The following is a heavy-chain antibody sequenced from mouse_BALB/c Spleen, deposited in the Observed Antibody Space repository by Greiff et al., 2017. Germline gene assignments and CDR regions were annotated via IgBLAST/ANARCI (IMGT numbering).Heavy chain of an antibody. CDR3: ARQSGTMITTYYFDY. D-gene: IGHD2-4*01. CDR1: GFTFSSYA. CDR2: ISSGGSYT. V-gene: IGHV5-9-3*01. Sequence: EVHLVESGGGLVKPGGSLKLSCAASGFTFSSYAMSWVRQTPEKRLEWVATISSGGSYTYYPDSVKGRFTISRDNAKNTLYLQMSSLRSEDTAMYYCARQSGTMITTYYFDYWGQGTTLTVSS. J-gene: IGHJ2*01.